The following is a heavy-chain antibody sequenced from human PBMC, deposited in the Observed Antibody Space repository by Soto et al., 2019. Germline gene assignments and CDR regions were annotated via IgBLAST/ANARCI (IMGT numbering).Heavy chain of an antibody. CDR2: IYRTGST. J-gene: IGHJ4*02. V-gene: IGHV4-4*02. CDR1: GGSFTSNNW. CDR3: ASRDPGTSVDY. Sequence: SETLSLTCTVSGGSFTSNNWWTWVRQPPGQGLEWIGEIYRTGSTNYNPSPKSRVTISLDKSENQFSLKVTSLTAADTAVYYCASRDPGTSVDYWGQGTLVTVSS. D-gene: IGHD1-7*01.